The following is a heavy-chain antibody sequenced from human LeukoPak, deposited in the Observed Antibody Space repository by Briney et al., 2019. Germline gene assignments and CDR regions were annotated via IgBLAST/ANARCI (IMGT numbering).Heavy chain of an antibody. CDR2: INSDGSST. CDR1: GFTFSSFW. J-gene: IGHJ4*02. D-gene: IGHD6-19*01. CDR3: ARTIAVAGPYYFDY. Sequence: GGSLRLSCAASGFTFSSFWMHWVRQAPGKGLVWVSRINSDGSSTSYADSVKGRFTISRDNSKNTLFLQMNSLRADDTAVYYCARTIAVAGPYYFDYWGQGTLVTVSS. V-gene: IGHV3-74*01.